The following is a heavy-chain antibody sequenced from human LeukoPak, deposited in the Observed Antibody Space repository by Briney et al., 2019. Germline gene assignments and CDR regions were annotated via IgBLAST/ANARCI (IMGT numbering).Heavy chain of an antibody. CDR3: ARALVAAAGKSFDY. V-gene: IGHV3-53*01. CDR2: IYSAGST. CDR1: GFTVSSNY. D-gene: IGHD6-13*01. Sequence: GGSLRLSCAASGFTVSSNYMSWVRQAPGKGLEWVSVIYSAGSTYYADSVKGRFTISRDNSKTTVYLQMNSLRAEDTAVYYCARALVAAAGKSFDYWGQGTLVTVSS. J-gene: IGHJ4*02.